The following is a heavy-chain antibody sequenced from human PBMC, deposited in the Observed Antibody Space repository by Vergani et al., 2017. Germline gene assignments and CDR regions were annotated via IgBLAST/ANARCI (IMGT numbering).Heavy chain of an antibody. CDR3: ARDGLTYYSSSSASNWFDP. J-gene: IGHJ5*02. Sequence: QVQLVQSGAEVKKPGSSVKVSCKASGGTFSSYAISWVRQAPGQGLEWMGGIIPIFGTANYAQKFQGRVTITADESTSPAYMELSSLRSEDTAGYYCARDGLTYYSSSSASNWFDPWGQGTLVTVSS. CDR2: IIPIFGTA. D-gene: IGHD6-6*01. CDR1: GGTFSSYA. V-gene: IGHV1-69*01.